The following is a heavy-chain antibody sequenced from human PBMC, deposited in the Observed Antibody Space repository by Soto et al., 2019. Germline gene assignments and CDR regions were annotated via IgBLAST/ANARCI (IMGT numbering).Heavy chain of an antibody. CDR2: INPNSGGT. D-gene: IGHD6-19*01. J-gene: IGHJ6*02. CDR1: GYPFTGYY. Sequence: ASVQVSCKASGYPFTGYYMHWVRQAPGQGLEWMGWINPNSGGTNYAQKFQGWVTMTRDTSISTAYMELSRLKSDDTAVYYCARAVGEQWRRGFYYYGMDGWGQGTPVTVSS. V-gene: IGHV1-2*04. CDR3: ARAVGEQWRRGFYYYGMDG.